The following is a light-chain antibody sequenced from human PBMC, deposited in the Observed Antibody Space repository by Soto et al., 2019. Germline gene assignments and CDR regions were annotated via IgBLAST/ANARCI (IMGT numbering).Light chain of an antibody. CDR1: QSISSW. V-gene: IGKV1-5*01. CDR2: DAS. Sequence: DIQMTQSPSTLSASVGDRVTITCRASQSISSWLAWYQQKPGKAPKLLIYDASSLESGVPSRFSGSGSGTELTLTISSLQPDDFAAYYGQQYTSYSPDTFGPGTKVDIK. J-gene: IGKJ3*01. CDR3: QQYTSYSPDT.